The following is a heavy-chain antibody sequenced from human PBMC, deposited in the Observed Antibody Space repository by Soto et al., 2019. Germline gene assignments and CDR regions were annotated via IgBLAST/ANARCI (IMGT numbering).Heavy chain of an antibody. Sequence: SETLSLTCTVSGGSITSSYYWGWIRQPPGKGLEWIGSIYYSGSTYYNPSLKSRVTISVDTSKNQFSLKLSSVTAADTAVYYCATIPATTILTDFRAQRTLVTGSS. CDR1: GGSITSSYY. V-gene: IGHV4-39*01. CDR3: ATIPATTILTDF. D-gene: IGHD2-2*02. CDR2: IYYSGST. J-gene: IGHJ4*02.